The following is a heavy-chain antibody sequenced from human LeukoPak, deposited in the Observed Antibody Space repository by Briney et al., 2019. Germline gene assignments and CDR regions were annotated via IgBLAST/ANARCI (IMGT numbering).Heavy chain of an antibody. V-gene: IGHV3-7*01. CDR1: GFTFSNYL. J-gene: IGHJ6*02. CDR2: VKLDGSEK. D-gene: IGHD3-16*01. Sequence: PGGSLRLSCAASGFTFSNYLMTWVRQAPGKGLEWVANVKLDGSEKYDVDSVKGRFTISRDNAKNSLFLQMNSLRVEDTAVYYCARHSYHALDVWGQGTTVTVSS. CDR3: ARHSYHALDV.